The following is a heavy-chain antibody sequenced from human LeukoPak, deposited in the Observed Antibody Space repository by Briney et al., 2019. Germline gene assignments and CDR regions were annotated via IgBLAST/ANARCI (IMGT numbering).Heavy chain of an antibody. CDR1: GGSISSGSYY. D-gene: IGHD6-13*01. CDR2: IFYSGST. CDR3: ARHLRGSTWLNWFDP. V-gene: IGHV4-39*01. J-gene: IGHJ5*02. Sequence: IPSETLSLTCTVSGGSISSGSYYWGWIRQPPGKGLEWIGSIFYSGSTYYNPSLKSRVTISVDTSKSQFSLKLSSVTATDTAVYYCARHLRGSTWLNWFDPWGQGTLVTVSS.